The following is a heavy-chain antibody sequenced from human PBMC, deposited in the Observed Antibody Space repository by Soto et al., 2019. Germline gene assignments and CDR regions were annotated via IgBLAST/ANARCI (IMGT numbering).Heavy chain of an antibody. CDR1: GFTFSSYG. CDR3: AKDFLGGSGSYYYMDV. D-gene: IGHD3-10*01. Sequence: GGSLRLSCAASGFTFSSYGMHWVRQAPGKGLEWVAVIWYDGSNKYYADSVKGRLTISRDNSKNTLYLQMNSLRAEDTAVYYCAKDFLGGSGSYYYMDVWGKGTTVTVSS. J-gene: IGHJ6*03. CDR2: IWYDGSNK. V-gene: IGHV3-30*02.